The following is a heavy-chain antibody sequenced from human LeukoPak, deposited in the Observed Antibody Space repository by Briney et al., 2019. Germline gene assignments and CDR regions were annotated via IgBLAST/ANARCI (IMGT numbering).Heavy chain of an antibody. CDR1: GFTFSSYE. CDR2: ISSSGSTI. J-gene: IGHJ6*03. V-gene: IGHV3-48*03. D-gene: IGHD5-18*01. CDR3: ARDTAMVTGYYYYYYMDV. Sequence: GGSLRLSCAASGFTFSSYEMNWVRQAPGKGLEWVSYISSSGSTIYYADSVKGRFTISRDNAKNSLYLQMNSLRAEDTAVYYCARDTAMVTGYYYYYYMDVWGKGTTVTVSS.